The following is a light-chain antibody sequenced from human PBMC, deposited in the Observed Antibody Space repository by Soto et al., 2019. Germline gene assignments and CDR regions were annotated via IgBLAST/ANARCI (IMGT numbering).Light chain of an antibody. CDR3: QAWDSSTANVV. V-gene: IGLV3-1*01. CDR2: QHS. CDR1: KLGDKY. J-gene: IGLJ2*01. Sequence: SYELTQPPSVSVSPGQTANITCSGDKLGDKYACWYQQRPGQSPVLVIYQHSKRPSGIPERLSGYNSGNTATLTISGTQAMDEADYYGQAWDSSTANVVFGGGTKLTVL.